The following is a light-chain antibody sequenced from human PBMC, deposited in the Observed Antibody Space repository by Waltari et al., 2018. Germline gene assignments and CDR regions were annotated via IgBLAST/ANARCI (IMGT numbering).Light chain of an antibody. J-gene: IGLJ2*01. Sequence: QSVLTQPPSVSAAPGQKVTISCSGSRSNIGSHYLSWYQQFPGTAPKLLIFEDNKRPSGIPARFSGSKSGNTASLTVSGLQAEDEADYYCSSYAGSNNLVFGGGTKLTVL. V-gene: IGLV1-51*02. CDR3: SSYAGSNNLV. CDR1: RSNIGSHY. CDR2: EDN.